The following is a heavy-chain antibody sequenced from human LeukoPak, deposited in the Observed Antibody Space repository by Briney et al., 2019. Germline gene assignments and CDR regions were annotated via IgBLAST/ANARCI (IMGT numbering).Heavy chain of an antibody. J-gene: IGHJ4*02. D-gene: IGHD3-3*01. CDR2: MSSGSRYI. CDR3: ARDRPTGASRLFVVQ. CDR1: GFTFSSYS. Sequence: GGSLRLSCAASGFTFSSYSMTWVRQAPGKGLEWVSSMSSGSRYIYYADSVRGRFTISRDNAKTSLYLLMNSLRAEDTAVYYCARDRPTGASRLFVVQWGQGTLVTVSS. V-gene: IGHV3-21*01.